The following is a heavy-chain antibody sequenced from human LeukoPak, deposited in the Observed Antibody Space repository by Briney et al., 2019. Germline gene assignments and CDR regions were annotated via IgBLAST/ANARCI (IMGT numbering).Heavy chain of an antibody. D-gene: IGHD6-19*01. CDR1: GGSISSDY. CDR3: ARHVAYSSGWYYFDY. Sequence: SETLSLTCTVSGGSISSDYWSWIRQPPGKGLEWIGYIYYSGSTNYNPSLKSRVTISVDTSKNQFSLKLSSVTAADTAVYYCARHVAYSSGWYYFDYWGQGTLVTVSS. V-gene: IGHV4-59*08. CDR2: IYYSGST. J-gene: IGHJ4*02.